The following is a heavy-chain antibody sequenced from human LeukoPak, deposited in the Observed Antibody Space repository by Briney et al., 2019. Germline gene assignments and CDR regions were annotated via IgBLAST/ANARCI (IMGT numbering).Heavy chain of an antibody. J-gene: IGHJ5*02. CDR2: INHSGRT. D-gene: IGHD3-9*01. CDR1: GGSFSGYY. V-gene: IGHV4-34*01. Sequence: PSETLSLTCAVYGGSFSGYYWSWIRQPPGKGLEWIGEINHSGRTNYNPSLKSRVSMSVDTSKNQFSLRLSSVTAADTCVYYCARGTYDDILTGKYISRPFDAWGQGTLVTVSS. CDR3: ARGTYDDILTGKYISRPFDA.